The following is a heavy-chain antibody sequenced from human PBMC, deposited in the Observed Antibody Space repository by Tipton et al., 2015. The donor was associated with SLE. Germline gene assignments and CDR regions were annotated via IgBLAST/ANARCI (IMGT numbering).Heavy chain of an antibody. CDR2: INPNSGGT. CDR1: GYIFSAYY. V-gene: IGHV1-2*02. J-gene: IGHJ4*02. Sequence: QVQLVQSGADVKKPGASVKVSCKTSGYIFSAYYIHWIRQAPGQGLEWMGWINPNSGGTNYAQKFQGMVTMTSDTSISTAYMELSRLTSDDTSVYYCARSPVSAVDYWGQGTLVTVSS. CDR3: ARSPVSAVDY.